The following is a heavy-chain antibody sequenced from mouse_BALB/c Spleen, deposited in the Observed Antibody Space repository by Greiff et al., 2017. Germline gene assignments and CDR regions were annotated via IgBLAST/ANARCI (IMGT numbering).Heavy chain of an antibody. V-gene: IGHV2-9*02. CDR3: ARAPLGNYDRYYAMDY. CDR2: IWAGGST. J-gene: IGHJ4*01. CDR1: GFSLTSYG. D-gene: IGHD2-1*01. Sequence: VKLQESGPGLVAPSQSLSITCTVSGFSLTSYGVHWVRQPPGKGLEWLGVIWAGGSTNYNSALMSRLSISKDNSKSQVFLKMNSLQTDDTAMYYCARAPLGNYDRYYAMDYWGQGTSVTVSS.